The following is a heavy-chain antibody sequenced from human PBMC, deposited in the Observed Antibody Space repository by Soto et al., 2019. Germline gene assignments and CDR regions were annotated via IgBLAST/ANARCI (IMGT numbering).Heavy chain of an antibody. D-gene: IGHD1-26*01. CDR3: ATWDFDAFDI. J-gene: IGHJ3*02. V-gene: IGHV5-51*01. Sequence: PGEPLKISRKGSGYSLTSYWIGWVRQMPGKGLEWMGIIYPGDSDTRYSPSFQGQVTISADKSISTAYLQWSSLKASDTAMYYCATWDFDAFDIWGQGTMVTVSS. CDR2: IYPGDSDT. CDR1: GYSLTSYW.